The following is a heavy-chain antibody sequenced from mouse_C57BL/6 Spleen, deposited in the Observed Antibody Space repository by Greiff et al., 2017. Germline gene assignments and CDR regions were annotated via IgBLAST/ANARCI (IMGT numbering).Heavy chain of an antibody. J-gene: IGHJ2*01. CDR1: GYAFSSYW. CDR2: IYPGDGDT. V-gene: IGHV1-80*01. CDR3: ARPTMVTTGYYLDD. Sequence: QVQLQQSGAELVKPGASVKISCKASGYAFSSYWMNWVKQRPGKGLEWIGQIYPGDGDTNYNGKFKGKATLTADKSSSTAYMQLSSLTSEDSAVYFCARPTMVTTGYYLDDWGQGTTLTVSS. D-gene: IGHD2-9*01.